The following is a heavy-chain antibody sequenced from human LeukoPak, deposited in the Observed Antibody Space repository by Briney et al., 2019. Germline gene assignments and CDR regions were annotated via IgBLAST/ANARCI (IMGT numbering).Heavy chain of an antibody. D-gene: IGHD3-10*01. CDR2: INYSGST. J-gene: IGHJ6*02. CDR1: GGSFSGYY. Sequence: SETLSLTCAVYGGSFSGYYWSWIRQPPGKGLEWIGEINYSGSTNYNPSLKSRVTISVDTSKNQFSLKLSSVTAADTAVYYCARVKRITMVRGVINGMDVWGQGTTVTVSS. V-gene: IGHV4-34*01. CDR3: ARVKRITMVRGVINGMDV.